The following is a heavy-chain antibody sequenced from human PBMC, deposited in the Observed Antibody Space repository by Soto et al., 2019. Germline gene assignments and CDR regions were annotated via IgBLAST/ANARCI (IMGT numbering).Heavy chain of an antibody. CDR1: GGSISSYY. D-gene: IGHD6-19*01. CDR2: IYTSGST. CDR3: AREIPAYSSGCCNWFDP. Sequence: SETLSLTCTVSGGSISSYYWSWIRQPAGKGLEWIGRIYTSGSTNYNPSLKSRVTMSVDTSKNQFSLKLSSVTAADTAVYYCAREIPAYSSGCCNWFDPWGQGTLVTVSS. J-gene: IGHJ5*02. V-gene: IGHV4-4*07.